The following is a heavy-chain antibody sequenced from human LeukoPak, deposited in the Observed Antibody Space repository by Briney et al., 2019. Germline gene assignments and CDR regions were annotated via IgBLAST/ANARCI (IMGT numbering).Heavy chain of an antibody. J-gene: IGHJ4*02. CDR2: ISGSGGST. CDR3: AKESPGGYSSMYYFDY. Sequence: SGGSLGLSCAASGFTFSSYAMSWVRQAPGKGLEWVSAISGSGGSTYYADSVKGRFTISRDNSKNTLYLQMNSLRAEDTAVYYCAKESPGGYSSMYYFDYWGQGTLVTVSS. D-gene: IGHD5-18*01. CDR1: GFTFSSYA. V-gene: IGHV3-23*01.